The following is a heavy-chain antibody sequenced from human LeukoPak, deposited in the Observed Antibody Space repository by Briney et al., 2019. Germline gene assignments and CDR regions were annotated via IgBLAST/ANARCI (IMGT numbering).Heavy chain of an antibody. CDR2: INPSGGST. J-gene: IGHJ4*02. Sequence: GASVRVSCKASGYTFTSYYMHWVRQAPGQGLEWMGIINPSGGSTSYAQKFQSRVTMTRDTSTSTVYMELSSLRSEDTAVYYCARVDGSPGVIDYWGQGTLVTVSS. CDR1: GYTFTSYY. V-gene: IGHV1-46*01. D-gene: IGHD5-24*01. CDR3: ARVDGSPGVIDY.